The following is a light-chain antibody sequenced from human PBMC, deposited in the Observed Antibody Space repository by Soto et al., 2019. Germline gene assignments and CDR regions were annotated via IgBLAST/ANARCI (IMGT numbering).Light chain of an antibody. Sequence: EIVLTQSPATLSLSPGERATLSCRASQSVSSYLAWYQQKPGQAPRLLIYDASNRATGIPARFSGSGSGTSFTLTISSIEPADFAVYFCQQRSNGPPMYTFGQGTKLESK. CDR2: DAS. V-gene: IGKV3-11*01. CDR3: QQRSNGPPMYT. J-gene: IGKJ2*01. CDR1: QSVSSY.